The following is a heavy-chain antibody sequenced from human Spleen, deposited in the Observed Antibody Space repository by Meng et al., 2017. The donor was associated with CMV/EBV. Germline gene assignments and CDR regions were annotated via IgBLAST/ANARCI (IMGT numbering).Heavy chain of an antibody. Sequence: ASVKVSCKASGYTFTAHYFHWVRQAPGQGLEWMGWIHPHRGDTNYAQQFQGRVTLTRDTSINTGYMELTRLTSDDTAVYYCARSHVPGSPGDLGGMDVWGQGTTVTVSS. CDR2: IHPHRGDT. CDR1: GYTFTAHY. D-gene: IGHD3-10*01. J-gene: IGHJ6*02. CDR3: ARSHVPGSPGDLGGMDV. V-gene: IGHV1-2*02.